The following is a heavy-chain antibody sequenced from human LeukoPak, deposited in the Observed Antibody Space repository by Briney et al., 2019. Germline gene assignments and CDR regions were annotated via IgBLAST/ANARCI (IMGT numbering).Heavy chain of an antibody. J-gene: IGHJ3*02. CDR1: GFTFSSYA. CDR3: ARDRLPMVRGVMTAFDI. V-gene: IGHV3-30-3*01. D-gene: IGHD3-10*01. CDR2: ISYDGSNK. Sequence: GRSLRLSCAASGFTFSSYAMHWVRQAPGKGLEWVAVISYDGSNKYYADSVKGRFTISRDNSKNTLYLQMNSLRAEDTAVYYCARDRLPMVRGVMTAFDIWGQGTMVTVSS.